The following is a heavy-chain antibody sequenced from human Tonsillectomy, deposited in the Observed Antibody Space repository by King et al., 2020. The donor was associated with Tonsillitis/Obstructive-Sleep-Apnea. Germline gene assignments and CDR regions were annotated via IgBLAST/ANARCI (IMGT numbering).Heavy chain of an antibody. D-gene: IGHD3-22*01. Sequence: QLVQSGAEVKKPGSSVKVSCKAPGGTFSTYAISWVRQAPGQGLEWMGGIIPIVGVANYAQNFQGRVTITADKSTSTAYMELSSLRSEDTAVYYCAGGTYYDSSGYYHFDYWGQGTLVTVSS. J-gene: IGHJ4*02. CDR1: GGTFSTYA. CDR2: IIPIVGVA. V-gene: IGHV1-69*10. CDR3: AGGTYYDSSGYYHFDY.